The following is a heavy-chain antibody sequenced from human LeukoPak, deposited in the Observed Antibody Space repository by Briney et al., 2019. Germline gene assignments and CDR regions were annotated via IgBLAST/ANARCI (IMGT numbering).Heavy chain of an antibody. Sequence: PGGSLRLSCAASGFTFSSCAMSWVRQAPGKGLEWVSAISGSGGSTYYADSVKGRFTISRDNSKNTLYLQMNSLRAEDTAVYYCAKPPLWFGELPLIDYWGQGTLVTVSS. V-gene: IGHV3-23*01. CDR2: ISGSGGST. CDR1: GFTFSSCA. CDR3: AKPPLWFGELPLIDY. J-gene: IGHJ4*02. D-gene: IGHD3-10*01.